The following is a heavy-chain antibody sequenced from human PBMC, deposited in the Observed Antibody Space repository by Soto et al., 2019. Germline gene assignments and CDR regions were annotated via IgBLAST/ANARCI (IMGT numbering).Heavy chain of an antibody. Sequence: LSLTCTVSGGSISSYYWSWIRQPPGKGLEWIGYIYYSGSTNYNPSLKSRVTISVDTSKNQFSLKLSSVTAADTAVYYCARGARGLASSPYYFYGMDVWGQGTTVTAP. CDR2: IYYSGST. CDR1: GGSISSYY. J-gene: IGHJ6*02. CDR3: ARGARGLASSPYYFYGMDV. V-gene: IGHV4-59*01. D-gene: IGHD3-10*01.